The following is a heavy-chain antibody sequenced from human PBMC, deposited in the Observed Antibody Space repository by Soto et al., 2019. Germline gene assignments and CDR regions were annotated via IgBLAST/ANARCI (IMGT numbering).Heavy chain of an antibody. Sequence: SETLSLTCTVSGGSISSYYWSCIRQPPGKGLEWIGYIYYSGSTNYNPSLKSRVTISVDTSKNQFSLKLSSVTAADTAVYYCARTSLLWFGELLDYWGQGTLVTVSS. D-gene: IGHD3-10*01. CDR2: IYYSGST. CDR1: GGSISSYY. J-gene: IGHJ4*02. CDR3: ARTSLLWFGELLDY. V-gene: IGHV4-59*01.